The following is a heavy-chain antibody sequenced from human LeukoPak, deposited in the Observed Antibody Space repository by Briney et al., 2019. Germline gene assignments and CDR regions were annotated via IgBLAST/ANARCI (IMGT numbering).Heavy chain of an antibody. CDR3: ARNYYDDTGGGAFDI. D-gene: IGHD3-22*01. CDR1: GYTFTSYG. J-gene: IGHJ3*02. V-gene: IGHV1-18*01. CDR2: ISAYNGNT. Sequence: ASVKVSCKASGYTFTSYGISWVRQAPGQGLEWMGWISAYNGNTNYAQKLQGRVTMTTDTSTSTAYMELRSLRSDDTAVYYCARNYYDDTGGGAFDIWGQGTMVTVPS.